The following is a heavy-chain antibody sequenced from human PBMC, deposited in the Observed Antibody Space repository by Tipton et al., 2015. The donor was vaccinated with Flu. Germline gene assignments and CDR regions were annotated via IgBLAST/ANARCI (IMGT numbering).Heavy chain of an antibody. CDR3: AREIAVAGTSWFEP. D-gene: IGHD6-19*01. Sequence: GSLRLSCAASGFTFSSYSMNWVRQAPGKGLEWVSSISSSSSYIYYADSVKGRFTISRDNAKNSLYLQMNSLRAEDTAVYYCAREIAVAGTSWFEPWGQGTLVTVSS. V-gene: IGHV3-21*01. CDR1: GFTFSSYS. J-gene: IGHJ5*02. CDR2: ISSSSSYI.